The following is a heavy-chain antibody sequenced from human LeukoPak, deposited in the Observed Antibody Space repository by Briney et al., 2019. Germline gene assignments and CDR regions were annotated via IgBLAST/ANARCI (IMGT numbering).Heavy chain of an antibody. D-gene: IGHD3-22*01. Sequence: SKTLSLTCTVSGGSISSSSYYWGWIRQPPGKGLEWIGSIYYSGSTYYNPSLKSRVTISVDTSKNQFSLKLSSVTAADTAVYYCARLQYYYDSSGLTGNAFDIWGPGTMVTVSS. CDR3: ARLQYYYDSSGLTGNAFDI. CDR2: IYYSGST. V-gene: IGHV4-39*01. CDR1: GGSISSSSYY. J-gene: IGHJ3*02.